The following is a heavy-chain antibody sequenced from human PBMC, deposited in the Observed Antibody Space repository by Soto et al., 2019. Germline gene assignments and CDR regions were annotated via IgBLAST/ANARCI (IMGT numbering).Heavy chain of an antibody. Sequence: SETLSLTCTVSGGSISSYYWSWIRQPAGKGLEWIGRIYTSGSTNYNPSLKSRGTMSVDTSKNQFSLKISSVTAADTAVYYCARDRRHYGSGSYYYYGMDVWGQGTTVTVSS. D-gene: IGHD3-10*01. CDR2: IYTSGST. CDR1: GGSISSYY. V-gene: IGHV4-4*07. CDR3: ARDRRHYGSGSYYYYGMDV. J-gene: IGHJ6*02.